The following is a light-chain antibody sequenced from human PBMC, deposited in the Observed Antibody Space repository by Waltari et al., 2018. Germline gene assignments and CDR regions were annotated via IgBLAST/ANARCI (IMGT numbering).Light chain of an antibody. CDR2: AVT. J-gene: IGLJ2*01. V-gene: IGLV2-23*02. Sequence: QSALTQAASVSGSLGQSITISCTGTTNDVGAYDLVSWYQQHPGKAPRLIIYAVTERPSGVSNRFSGSKSGNTASLTISVLQAEDEADYHCCSYAGGRTYVVFGGGTKLTVL. CDR1: TNDVGAYDL. CDR3: CSYAGGRTYVV.